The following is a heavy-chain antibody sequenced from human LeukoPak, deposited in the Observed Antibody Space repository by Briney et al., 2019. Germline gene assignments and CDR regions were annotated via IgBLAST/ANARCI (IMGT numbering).Heavy chain of an antibody. CDR3: ARDETPGRLGELTVDY. V-gene: IGHV3-30-3*01. Sequence: QPGRSLRLSCAASGFTFSSYAMHWVRQAPGKGLEWVAVISYDGSNKYYADSVKGRFTISRDNSKNTLYLQMNSLRAEDTAVYYCARDETPGRLGELTVDYWGQGTLVTVSS. D-gene: IGHD3-10*01. J-gene: IGHJ4*02. CDR2: ISYDGSNK. CDR1: GFTFSSYA.